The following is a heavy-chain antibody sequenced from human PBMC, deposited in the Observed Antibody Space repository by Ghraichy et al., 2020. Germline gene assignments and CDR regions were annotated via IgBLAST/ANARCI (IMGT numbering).Heavy chain of an antibody. D-gene: IGHD3-22*01. Sequence: ASVKVSCKASGYTFTGYYMHWVRQAPGQGLEWMGRINPNSGGTNYAQKFQGRVTMTRDTSISTAYMELSRLRSDDTAVYYCARMSPDYEWLLRYYFDYWGQGTLVTVSS. J-gene: IGHJ4*02. CDR2: INPNSGGT. V-gene: IGHV1-2*06. CDR1: GYTFTGYY. CDR3: ARMSPDYEWLLRYYFDY.